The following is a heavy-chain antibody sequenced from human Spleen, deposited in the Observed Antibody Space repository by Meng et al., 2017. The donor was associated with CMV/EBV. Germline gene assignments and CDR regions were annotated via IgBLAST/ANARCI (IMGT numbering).Heavy chain of an antibody. V-gene: IGHV2-70*20. CDR2: MDWDGDE. CDR3: ARVREWELLDY. J-gene: IGHJ4*02. D-gene: IGHD1-26*01. CDR1: DFSRTTSRMC. Sequence: SGPTLVKPTPTLTLTCSVSDFSRTTSRMCVTWVGQPPGKALVWLALMDWDGDEYYSTSLKTRLTISRDTSKNQVVLTLTNVCPVDTVTYYCARVREWELLDYWGRGTLVTVSS.